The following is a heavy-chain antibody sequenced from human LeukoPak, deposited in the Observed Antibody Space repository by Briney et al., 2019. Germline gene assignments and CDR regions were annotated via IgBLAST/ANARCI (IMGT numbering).Heavy chain of an antibody. CDR3: AKAGYSSSWYLVNSLDI. D-gene: IGHD6-13*01. J-gene: IGHJ3*02. V-gene: IGHV3-30*18. Sequence: GRSLRLSCAASGFTFSSYGMHWVRQAPGKGLEWLAVISYDGSERNYADSVKGRFFISRDNSKNTLDLQMNSLRAEDTAVYCCAKAGYSSSWYLVNSLDIWGQGTMVTVS. CDR1: GFTFSSYG. CDR2: ISYDGSER.